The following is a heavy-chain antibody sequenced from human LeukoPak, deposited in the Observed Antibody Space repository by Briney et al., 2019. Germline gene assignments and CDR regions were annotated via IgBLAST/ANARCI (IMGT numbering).Heavy chain of an antibody. CDR2: IYYSGST. CDR1: GGSISSGGYY. V-gene: IGHV4-31*03. CDR3: ARLAPIDWLSQVIDY. Sequence: SQTLSLTCTVSGGSISSGGYYWSWIRQHPGKGLEWIGYIYYSGSTYYNPSLKSRVTISVDTSKNQFSLKLSSVTAADTAVYYCARLAPIDWLSQVIDYWGQGTLVTVSS. D-gene: IGHD3-9*01. J-gene: IGHJ4*02.